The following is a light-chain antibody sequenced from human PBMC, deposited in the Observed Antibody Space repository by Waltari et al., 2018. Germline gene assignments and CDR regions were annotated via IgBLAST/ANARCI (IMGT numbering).Light chain of an antibody. CDR1: QSVDKN. CDR2: EAS. Sequence: DIFLTQSPVTLSLSPGERATLSCRASQSVDKNLAWYRQKPGRAPRLLIYEASKRATGIPARVSGSGSGTDFTLTISSLEPDDFAVYYCQQREYWPITFGQGTRLDIK. CDR3: QQREYWPIT. V-gene: IGKV3-11*01. J-gene: IGKJ5*01.